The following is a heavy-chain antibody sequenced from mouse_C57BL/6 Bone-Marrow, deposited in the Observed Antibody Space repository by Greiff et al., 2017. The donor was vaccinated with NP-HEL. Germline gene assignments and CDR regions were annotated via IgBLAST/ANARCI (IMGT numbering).Heavy chain of an antibody. Sequence: QVQLQQSGAELARPGASVKLSCKASGYTFTSYGISWVKQRPGQGLEWIGEIYPRSGNTYYNEKFKGKATLTADKSSSTAYMELRSLTSEDSAVYFWARSLGLGRAYWGQGTLVTVSA. CDR2: IYPRSGNT. CDR1: GYTFTSYG. D-gene: IGHD4-1*01. V-gene: IGHV1-81*01. J-gene: IGHJ3*01. CDR3: ARSLGLGRAY.